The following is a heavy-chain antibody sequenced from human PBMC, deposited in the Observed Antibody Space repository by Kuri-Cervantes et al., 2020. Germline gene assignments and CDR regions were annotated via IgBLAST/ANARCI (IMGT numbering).Heavy chain of an antibody. CDR1: GFIFSSFG. Sequence: GESLKISCAASGFIFSSFGMHWVRQAPGKGLEWVAVISFDGSHTYYADSVKGRFTISRDNSKNTLYLQMNSLRPDDTAVYYCARDRPYDSSGYYHWFDPWGQGTLVTVSS. CDR3: ARDRPYDSSGYYHWFDP. CDR2: ISFDGSHT. D-gene: IGHD3-22*01. J-gene: IGHJ5*02. V-gene: IGHV3-30*03.